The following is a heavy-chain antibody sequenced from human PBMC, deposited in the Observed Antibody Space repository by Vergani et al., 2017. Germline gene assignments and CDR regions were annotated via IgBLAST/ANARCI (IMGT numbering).Heavy chain of an antibody. D-gene: IGHD3-3*01. CDR1: GGTFSSYA. V-gene: IGHV1-69*12. J-gene: IGHJ5*02. CDR3: ARDLADYDFWSGYYTNWFDP. Sequence: QVQLVQSGAEVKKPGSSVKVSCKASGGTFSSYAISWVRQAPGQGLEWMGGIIPIFGTANYEQKFQGRVTITADESTSTAYMELSSLRSEDTAVYYCARDLADYDFWSGYYTNWFDPWGQGTLVTVSS. CDR2: IIPIFGTA.